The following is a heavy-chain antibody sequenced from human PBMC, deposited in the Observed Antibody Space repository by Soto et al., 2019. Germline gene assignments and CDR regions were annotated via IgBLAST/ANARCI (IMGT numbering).Heavy chain of an antibody. D-gene: IGHD6-13*01. CDR1: GFTFSTSG. CDR2: ISHDGGAT. CDR3: AKDWGSSGWYNWFDP. Sequence: QVQLVESGGGGVQSGRSLRLSCAASGFTFSTSGMHWIRQAPGKGLEWVAMISHDGGATYYVDSVKGRFTISRDTDKNTLHLQMDSLRPADTATYYCAKDWGSSGWYNWFDPWGQGTLVTVSS. J-gene: IGHJ5*02. V-gene: IGHV3-30*18.